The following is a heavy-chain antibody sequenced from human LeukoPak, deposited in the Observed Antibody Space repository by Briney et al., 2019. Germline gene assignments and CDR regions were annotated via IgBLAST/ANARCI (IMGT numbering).Heavy chain of an antibody. D-gene: IGHD3-22*01. V-gene: IGHV3-23*01. CDR3: ATDYYYDSSGYYSYYFDY. Sequence: GGSQRLSCAASGFTFSSYAMSWVRQAPGKGLEWVSAISGSGGSTYYADSVKGRFTISRDNSKNTLYLQMNSLRAEDTAVYYCATDYYYDSSGYYSYYFDYWGQGTLVTVSS. CDR1: GFTFSSYA. CDR2: ISGSGGST. J-gene: IGHJ4*02.